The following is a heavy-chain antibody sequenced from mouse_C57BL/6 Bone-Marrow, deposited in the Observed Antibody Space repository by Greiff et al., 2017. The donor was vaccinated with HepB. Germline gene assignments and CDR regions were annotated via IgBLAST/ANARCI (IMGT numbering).Heavy chain of an antibody. D-gene: IGHD3-1*01. J-gene: IGHJ2*01. Sequence: QVQLQQPGAELVKPGASVKLSCKASGYTFTSYWMHWVKQRPGQGLEWIGMIHPNSGSTNYNEKFKSKATLTVDKSSSTAYMQLSSLTSEDSAVYYCAKKAKQRGRECDYGGQGTALTVSA. CDR3: AKKAKQRGRECDY. CDR2: IHPNSGST. CDR1: GYTFTSYW. V-gene: IGHV1-64*01.